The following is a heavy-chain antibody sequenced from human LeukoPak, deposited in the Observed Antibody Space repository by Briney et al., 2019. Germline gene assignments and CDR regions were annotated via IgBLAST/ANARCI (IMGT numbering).Heavy chain of an antibody. CDR2: ISGSYGTT. Sequence: GGSLRLPFAPSGFTFSSFSISWLRQAPGRGLKWVSSISGSYGTTYYADSVKGRFTISRDNSKNTLYLQMNSLRAEDTALYYCAKGNIAELPAAPYYWGQGTLVTVSS. CDR3: AKGNIAELPAAPYY. J-gene: IGHJ4*02. CDR1: GFTFSSFS. D-gene: IGHD2-2*01. V-gene: IGHV3-23*01.